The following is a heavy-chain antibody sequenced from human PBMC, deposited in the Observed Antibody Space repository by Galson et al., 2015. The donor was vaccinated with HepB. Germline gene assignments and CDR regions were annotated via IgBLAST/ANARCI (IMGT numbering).Heavy chain of an antibody. Sequence: SLRLSCAASGFTFSSYSMNWVRQAPGKGLEWVSSISSSSSYIYYADSVKGRFTISRDNAKNSLYLQMNSLRAEDTAVYYCARASVWRGTQGYYMDVWGKGTTVTVSS. CDR1: GFTFSSYS. V-gene: IGHV3-21*01. CDR2: ISSSSSYI. J-gene: IGHJ6*03. D-gene: IGHD2-8*01. CDR3: ARASVWRGTQGYYMDV.